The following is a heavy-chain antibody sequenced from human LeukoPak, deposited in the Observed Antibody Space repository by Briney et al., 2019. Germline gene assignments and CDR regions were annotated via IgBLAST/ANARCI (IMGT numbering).Heavy chain of an antibody. D-gene: IGHD3-9*01. J-gene: IGHJ4*02. Sequence: ASVKVSCKVSGYTFTDYYMHWVRQAPGQGLEWMGWINPNSGGTKYAQMFQGRVTMTRDTSITTAYMELSSLTSDDTAVYYCARLYNDILTGYYTYIDYWGQGTLVTVSS. V-gene: IGHV1-2*02. CDR2: INPNSGGT. CDR1: GYTFTDYY. CDR3: ARLYNDILTGYYTYIDY.